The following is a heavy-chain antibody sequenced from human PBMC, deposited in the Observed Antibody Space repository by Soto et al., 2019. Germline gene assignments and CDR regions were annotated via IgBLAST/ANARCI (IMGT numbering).Heavy chain of an antibody. CDR3: ARLNAGTTYYYYGMDV. J-gene: IGHJ6*02. D-gene: IGHD1-7*01. CDR1: GASVSSSSYY. CDR2: IYYSGST. Sequence: QLQLHESGPGLVKPSETLSLTSTVSGASVSSSSYYWGWIRQPPGKGLEWIGSIYYSGSTYYNPSLKSRVTISVDTSKNQFSLKLSSVTAADTAVYYCARLNAGTTYYYYGMDVWGQGTTVTVSS. V-gene: IGHV4-39*01.